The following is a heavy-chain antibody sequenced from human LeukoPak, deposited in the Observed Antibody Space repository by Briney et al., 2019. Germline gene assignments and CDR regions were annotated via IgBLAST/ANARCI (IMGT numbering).Heavy chain of an antibody. J-gene: IGHJ6*03. D-gene: IGHD3-22*01. CDR1: GGSIISNY. Sequence: SETLSLTCTVSGGSIISNYWSWVRQSAGTGLEWIGRIYGSGITDYNPSLKSRVTMSLDTSRKQFSLRLTSVTAADTAVYYCARLKFYDSTGYSPGYYMDVWGKGTTVSVFS. V-gene: IGHV4-4*07. CDR3: ARLKFYDSTGYSPGYYMDV. CDR2: IYGSGIT.